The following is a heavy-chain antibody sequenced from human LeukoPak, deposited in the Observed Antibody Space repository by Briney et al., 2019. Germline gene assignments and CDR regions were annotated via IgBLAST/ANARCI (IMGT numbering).Heavy chain of an antibody. D-gene: IGHD5-24*01. CDR1: GGSISSGGYS. Sequence: SQTLSLTCAVSGGSISSGGYSWSWIRQPPGKGLEWIGYIYHSGSTYYNPSLKSRVTISVDTSKNQFSLKLSSVAAADTAVYYCATGWDGYKLAFDYWGQGTLVTVSS. V-gene: IGHV4-30-2*05. CDR2: IYHSGST. J-gene: IGHJ4*02. CDR3: ATGWDGYKLAFDY.